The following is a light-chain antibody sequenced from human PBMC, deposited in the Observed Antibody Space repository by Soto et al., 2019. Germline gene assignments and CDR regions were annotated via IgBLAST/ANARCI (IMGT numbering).Light chain of an antibody. Sequence: QSVLTQPPSASGTPGRRVAISCSGSRSNIGSNYVYWYQQLPGTAPKLLIYRNNQRPSGVPDRFSGSKSGTSASLAISGLRSEDEADYYCAAWDDSLSGPVFGGGTKLTVL. J-gene: IGLJ2*01. CDR3: AAWDDSLSGPV. CDR2: RNN. V-gene: IGLV1-47*01. CDR1: RSNIGSNY.